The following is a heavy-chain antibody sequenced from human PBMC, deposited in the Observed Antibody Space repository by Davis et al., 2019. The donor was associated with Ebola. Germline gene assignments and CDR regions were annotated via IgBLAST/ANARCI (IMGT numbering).Heavy chain of an antibody. Sequence: AASVKVSCKASGGTFSSYTISWVRQATGQGLEWMGWISAYNGNTNYAQKLQGRVTMTRNTSISTAYMELSSLTSDEPAVYYCARVSSWVGGGDSSVPWGQGTLVTVSS. D-gene: IGHD3-10*01. V-gene: IGHV1-18*01. CDR1: GGTFSSYT. CDR2: ISAYNGNT. CDR3: ARVSSWVGGGDSSVP. J-gene: IGHJ5*02.